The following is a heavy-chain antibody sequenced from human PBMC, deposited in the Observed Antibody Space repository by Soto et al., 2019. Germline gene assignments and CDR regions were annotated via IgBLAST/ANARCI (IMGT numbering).Heavy chain of an antibody. CDR3: ARVAYCSGGSCYLYDAFDI. CDR1: GFTFSSYE. J-gene: IGHJ3*02. Sequence: GWSLRLSCAASGFTFSSYEMNWVRQAPGKGLQWVSYISSSGSTIYYADSVKGRFSISTDNAKNSLYLQMNTLRAEDTSVYYCARVAYCSGGSCYLYDAFDIWGQGTMVTVSS. V-gene: IGHV3-48*03. CDR2: ISSSGSTI. D-gene: IGHD2-15*01.